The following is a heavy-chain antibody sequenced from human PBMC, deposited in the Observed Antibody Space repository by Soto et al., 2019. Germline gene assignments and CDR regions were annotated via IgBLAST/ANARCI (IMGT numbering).Heavy chain of an antibody. D-gene: IGHD6-19*01. V-gene: IGHV4-4*02. CDR3: ARGPGGYSSGWYRD. Sequence: SETLSLICAVFGGSISSSNWWSWVRQPPGKGLEWIGEIYHSGSTNYNPSLKSRVTISVDKSKNQFSLKLSSVTTADTAVYYCARGPGGYSSGWYRDWGQGTLVTVSS. CDR1: GGSISSSNW. J-gene: IGHJ4*02. CDR2: IYHSGST.